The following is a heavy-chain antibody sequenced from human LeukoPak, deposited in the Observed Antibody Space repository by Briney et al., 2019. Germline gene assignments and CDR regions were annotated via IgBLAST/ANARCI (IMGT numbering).Heavy chain of an antibody. CDR1: GGSLSSSSYY. V-gene: IGHV4-39*01. Sequence: SETVSLTCTVSGGSLSSSSYYWGWIRQPPGKGLEWIGSIYYSGSTYYNTFLKSRVTISVDPSKNQFSQMLSSGTAADTAVYYCAGRGGGGDWSYYFDYWGQGTLVTVSP. CDR2: IYYSGST. D-gene: IGHD2-21*01. J-gene: IGHJ4*02. CDR3: AGRGGGGDWSYYFDY.